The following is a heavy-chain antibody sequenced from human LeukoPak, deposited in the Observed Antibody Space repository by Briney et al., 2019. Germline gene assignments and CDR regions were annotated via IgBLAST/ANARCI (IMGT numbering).Heavy chain of an antibody. J-gene: IGHJ5*02. CDR1: GYTLTELS. CDR3: ATVPMYYYDSSGPSLFDP. CDR2: FDPEDGET. V-gene: IGHV1-24*01. D-gene: IGHD3-22*01. Sequence: ASVKVSCKVSGYTLTELSMHWVRQAPGKGLEWEGGFDPEDGETIYAQKFQGRVTMTEDTSTDTAYMELSSLRSEDTAVYYCATVPMYYYDSSGPSLFDPWGQGTLVTVSS.